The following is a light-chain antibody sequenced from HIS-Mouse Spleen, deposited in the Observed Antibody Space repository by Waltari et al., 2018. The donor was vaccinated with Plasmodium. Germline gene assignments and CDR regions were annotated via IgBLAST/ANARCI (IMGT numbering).Light chain of an antibody. Sequence: SYELTQPPSVSVSPGQTASITCSRDKLGDKYACWYQQKPGQSPVLVIYQDSKRPSGLPERFSGSNSGNTATLTISGTQAMDEADYYCQAWDSSTAVFGGGTKLTVL. J-gene: IGLJ3*02. CDR1: KLGDKY. V-gene: IGLV3-1*01. CDR3: QAWDSSTAV. CDR2: QDS.